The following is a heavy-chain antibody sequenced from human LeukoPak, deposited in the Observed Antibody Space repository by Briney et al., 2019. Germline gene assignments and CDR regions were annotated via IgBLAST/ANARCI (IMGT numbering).Heavy chain of an antibody. CDR2: IRSKVYGGTT. J-gene: IGHJ4*02. CDR1: GFTFSSYW. D-gene: IGHD3-22*01. V-gene: IGHV3-49*04. CDR3: TRYPDRSGYYKSPPD. Sequence: PGGSLRLSCAASGFTFSSYWMSWVRQAPGKGLEWVGFIRSKVYGGTTEYAASVKGRFTIARDDSKSIAYLQMNSLKTEDTAVYYCTRYPDRSGYYKSPPDWGQGTLVTVSS.